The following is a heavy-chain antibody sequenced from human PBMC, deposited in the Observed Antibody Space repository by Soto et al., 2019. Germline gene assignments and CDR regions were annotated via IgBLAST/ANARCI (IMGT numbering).Heavy chain of an antibody. CDR3: ARDGEYGYGLAFYYYYDMDV. V-gene: IGHV1-46*03. Sequence: ASVKVSCKASGYTFTSYYMHWVRQAPGQGLEWMGIINPSGGSTSYAQKFQGRVTMTRDTSTSTVYMELSSLRSEDTAVYYCARDGEYGYGLAFYYYYDMDVWGKGTTVTVSS. D-gene: IGHD5-18*01. CDR2: INPSGGST. CDR1: GYTFTSYY. J-gene: IGHJ6*03.